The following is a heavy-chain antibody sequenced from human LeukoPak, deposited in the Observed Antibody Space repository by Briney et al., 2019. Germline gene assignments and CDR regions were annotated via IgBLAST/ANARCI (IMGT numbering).Heavy chain of an antibody. Sequence: PGGSLRLSCAASGFSFSRYSMNWVRQAPGKGLEWVSSIDYSSKYIYTADSVKGRFTTSRDNAKSSLDLQMNSLKAEDTAVYYCATPAAGPGAEYSQYWGQGTLVIVSS. CDR1: GFSFSRYS. V-gene: IGHV3-21*01. J-gene: IGHJ1*01. CDR2: IDYSSKYI. D-gene: IGHD6-13*01. CDR3: ATPAAGPGAEYSQY.